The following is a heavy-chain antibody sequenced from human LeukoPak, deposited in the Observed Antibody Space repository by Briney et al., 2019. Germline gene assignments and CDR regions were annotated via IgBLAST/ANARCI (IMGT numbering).Heavy chain of an antibody. CDR1: GFTFSSYS. D-gene: IGHD3-10*01. V-gene: IGHV3-21*01. Sequence: GGSLRLSCAASGFTFSSYSMNWVRQAPGKGLEWVSSISSSSYIYYADSVKGRFTISRDNAKNSLYLQMNSLRAEDTAVYYCARDHDYYGSGSYEQMDVWGKGTTVTVSS. J-gene: IGHJ6*04. CDR3: ARDHDYYGSGSYEQMDV. CDR2: ISSSSYI.